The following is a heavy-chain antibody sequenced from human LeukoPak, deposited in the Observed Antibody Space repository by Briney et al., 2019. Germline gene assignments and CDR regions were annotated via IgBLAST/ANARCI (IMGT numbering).Heavy chain of an antibody. CDR1: GFTFRSYW. CDR2: INQDGSEK. D-gene: IGHD3-22*01. J-gene: IGHJ4*02. Sequence: GGSLRLSCAASGFTFRSYWMSWVRQAPGKGLEWVANINQDGSEKYYVDSVKGRFTISRDNAKNSLFLQMISLRAEDTAVYYCTTQGSRVVVISPFDYWGQGTLVTVSS. CDR3: TTQGSRVVVISPFDY. V-gene: IGHV3-7*01.